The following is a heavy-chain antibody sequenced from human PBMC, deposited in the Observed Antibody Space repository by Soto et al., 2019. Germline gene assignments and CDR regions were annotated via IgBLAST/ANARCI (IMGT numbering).Heavy chain of an antibody. CDR3: GRGLCSIRFDS. Sequence: NPSETLSLTCAVYGGTFSGYYWSWIRQSPGKGLEWIGEINHSGSTNYNPSLKSRVTISVDTSKDQFSLKLSSVTAADTAVYHCGRGLCSIRFDSWGQGTLVTVSS. D-gene: IGHD4-4*01. CDR1: GGTFSGYY. J-gene: IGHJ4*02. V-gene: IGHV4-34*01. CDR2: INHSGST.